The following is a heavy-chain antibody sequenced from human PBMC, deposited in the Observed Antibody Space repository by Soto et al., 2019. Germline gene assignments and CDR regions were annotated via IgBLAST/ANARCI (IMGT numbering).Heavy chain of an antibody. Sequence: GESLKISCKGSGYSFIRYWIGWVRQLPGKGLEWMGIIYPGDSDTRYSPSFQGQVTISADKSISTAYLQWSSLKAADTAIYYCARLKSAAAGMDVWGQGTTVTVSS. V-gene: IGHV5-51*01. CDR3: ARLKSAAAGMDV. J-gene: IGHJ6*02. CDR1: GYSFIRYW. D-gene: IGHD6-13*01. CDR2: IYPGDSDT.